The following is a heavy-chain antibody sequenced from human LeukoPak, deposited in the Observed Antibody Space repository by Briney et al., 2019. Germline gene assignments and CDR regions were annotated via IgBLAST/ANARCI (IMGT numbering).Heavy chain of an antibody. J-gene: IGHJ6*02. CDR3: ARGRQRGIHYYDSGSSPPQSYYYGMDV. Sequence: ASVKVSCKASGYTFTSYGISWVRQAPGQGLEWMGWISAYNGNTNYAQKLQGRVTMTTDTSTSTAYMELRSLRSDDTAVYYCARGRQRGIHYYDSGSSPPQSYYYGMDVWGQGTTVTVSS. CDR2: ISAYNGNT. CDR1: GYTFTSYG. V-gene: IGHV1-18*01. D-gene: IGHD3-10*01.